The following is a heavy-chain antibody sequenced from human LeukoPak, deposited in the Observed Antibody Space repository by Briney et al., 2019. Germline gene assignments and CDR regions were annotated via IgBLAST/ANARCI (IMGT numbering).Heavy chain of an antibody. CDR2: ISSSSSTI. D-gene: IGHD3-3*01. CDR3: ARDLERYDFWSGYYKYRAGYFDY. J-gene: IGHJ4*02. CDR1: GFTFSSYS. V-gene: IGHV3-48*04. Sequence: GGSLRLSCAASGFTFSSYSMNWVRQAPGKGLEWVSYISSSSSTIYYADPVKGRFTISRDNAKNSLYLQMNSLRAEDTAVYYCARDLERYDFWSGYYKYRAGYFDYWGQGTLVTVSS.